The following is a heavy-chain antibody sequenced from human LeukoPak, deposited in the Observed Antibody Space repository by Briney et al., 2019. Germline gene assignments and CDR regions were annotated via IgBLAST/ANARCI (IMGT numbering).Heavy chain of an antibody. D-gene: IGHD3-10*01. CDR3: ARGGVWFGELGFLDP. CDR2: IKSKVFDGIT. J-gene: IGHJ5*02. Sequence: GGSLRLSCTTSGFTFGDYTVTWVRQAPGKGLEWVGCIKSKVFDGITEHAASVRGRFSISRDDYKGIAYLQMNNLKIEDTAVYYCARGGVWFGELGFLDPWGQGTLVTVSS. V-gene: IGHV3-49*04. CDR1: GFTFGDYT.